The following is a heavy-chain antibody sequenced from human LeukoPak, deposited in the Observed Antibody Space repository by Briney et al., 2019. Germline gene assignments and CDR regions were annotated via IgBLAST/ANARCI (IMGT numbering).Heavy chain of an antibody. CDR2: IKEDGSEK. J-gene: IGHJ5*02. D-gene: IGHD3-22*01. V-gene: IGHV3-7*03. CDR3: AKSRWGYYDCGES. Sequence: GGSLRLSCAASGITFSNYWMSWVRQAPGKGLEWVASIKEDGSEKYYVDSVKGRFTISRDNAKNSVYLQMNSPRAEDTAVYYCAKSRWGYYDCGESWGQGTLVTVSS. CDR1: GITFSNYW.